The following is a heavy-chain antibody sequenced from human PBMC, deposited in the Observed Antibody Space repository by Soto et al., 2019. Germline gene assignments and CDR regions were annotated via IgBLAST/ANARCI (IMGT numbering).Heavy chain of an antibody. J-gene: IGHJ6*02. CDR1: GFTFNTYG. CDR2: IWYDGSKK. Sequence: QVQLVESGGGVVQPGRSLRLSCAASGFTFNTYGMHWVRQAPGKGLEWVAVIWYDGSKKYYADSVKGRFTITRDNSKNTMYLQMNSLRAEDTAVYYCARIDCTGGSCRPYAYYDMDVWGQGTTVTVS. CDR3: ARIDCTGGSCRPYAYYDMDV. D-gene: IGHD2-15*01. V-gene: IGHV3-33*01.